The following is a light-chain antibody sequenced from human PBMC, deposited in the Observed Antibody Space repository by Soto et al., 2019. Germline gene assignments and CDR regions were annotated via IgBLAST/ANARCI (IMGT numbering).Light chain of an antibody. CDR1: QSINRW. Sequence: DIQMTQSPSTLSASVGDRVTITCRASQSINRWLAWYQQKPGKAPKVLIWDATTLHRGVSSRFSGSGSGTEFTLTINSLQSDDFSTYYCQQYHSYWTFGQGTKVDIK. J-gene: IGKJ1*01. CDR2: DAT. V-gene: IGKV1-5*01. CDR3: QQYHSYWT.